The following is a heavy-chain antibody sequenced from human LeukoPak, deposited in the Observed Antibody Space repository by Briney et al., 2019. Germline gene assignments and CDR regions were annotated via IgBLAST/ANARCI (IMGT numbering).Heavy chain of an antibody. D-gene: IGHD4-11*01. J-gene: IGHJ4*02. CDR1: GGSISSSSYY. CDR2: IYYSGST. V-gene: IGHV4-39*02. CDR3: ARDLYSNYYLDY. Sequence: PSETLSLTRTVSGGSISSSSYYWGWIRQPPGKGLEWIGSIYYSGSTYYNPSLKSRVTISVDTSKNQFSLKLSSVTAADTAVYYCARDLYSNYYLDYWGQGTLVTVSS.